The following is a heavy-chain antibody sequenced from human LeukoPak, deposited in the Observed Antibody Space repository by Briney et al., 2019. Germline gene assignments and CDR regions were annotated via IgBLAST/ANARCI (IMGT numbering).Heavy chain of an antibody. CDR1: GFTFSSYS. CDR3: ARDHSVTTVTTGVWFDP. V-gene: IGHV3-21*01. CDR2: ISSSSSYI. Sequence: GGSLRLSCAASGFTFSSYSMNWVRQAPGKGLEWVSSISSSSSYIYYADSVKGRFTISRDNAKNSLYLQMNSLGAEDTAVYYCARDHSVTTVTTGVWFDPWGQGILVTVSS. J-gene: IGHJ5*02. D-gene: IGHD4-17*01.